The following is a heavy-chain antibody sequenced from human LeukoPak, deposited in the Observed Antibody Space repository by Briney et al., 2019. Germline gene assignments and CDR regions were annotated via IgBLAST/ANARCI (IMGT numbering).Heavy chain of an antibody. J-gene: IGHJ4*02. D-gene: IGHD3-10*01. CDR3: ARPNWAHYGSGSCLL. Sequence: SETLSLTCAVYGGSFSGYYWCWIRQPPGKGLEWIGEINHSGSTNYNPSLKSRVTISVDTSKNQFSLKLSSVTAADTAVYYCARPNWAHYGSGSCLLWGQGTLVTVSS. CDR2: INHSGST. CDR1: GGSFSGYY. V-gene: IGHV4-34*01.